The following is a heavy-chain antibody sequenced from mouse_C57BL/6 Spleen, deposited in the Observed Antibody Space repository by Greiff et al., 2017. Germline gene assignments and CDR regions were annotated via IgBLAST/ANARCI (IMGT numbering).Heavy chain of an antibody. CDR1: GFTFSDYY. CDR3: ARTNSPYYYGSSVEYYFDY. J-gene: IGHJ2*01. V-gene: IGHV5-16*01. Sequence: EVNLVESEGGLVQPGSSMKLSCTASGFTFSDYYMAWVRQVPEKGLEWVANINYDGSSTYYLDSLKSRFIISRDNAKNILYLQMSSLKSEDTATYYCARTNSPYYYGSSVEYYFDYWGQGTTLTVSS. D-gene: IGHD1-1*01. CDR2: INYDGSST.